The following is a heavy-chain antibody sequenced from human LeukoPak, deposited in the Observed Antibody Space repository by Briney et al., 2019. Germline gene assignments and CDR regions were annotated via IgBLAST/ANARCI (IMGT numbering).Heavy chain of an antibody. J-gene: IGHJ4*02. CDR1: GGSMTNFY. CDR3: AGGRPYYYGSGSYLYYFDY. Sequence: SETLSLTCTVSGGSMTNFYWSWIRQPPGKGLEWIGYIYYSGSTNYNPSLKSRVTISVDTSKNQFSLKLSSVTAADTAVYYCAGGRPYYYGSGSYLYYFDYWGQGTLVTVSS. CDR2: IYYSGST. V-gene: IGHV4-59*01. D-gene: IGHD3-10*01.